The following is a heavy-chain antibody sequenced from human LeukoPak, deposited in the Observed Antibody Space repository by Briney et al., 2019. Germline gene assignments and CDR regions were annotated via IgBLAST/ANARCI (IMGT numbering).Heavy chain of an antibody. CDR2: VSSKSSTI. J-gene: IGHJ6*03. D-gene: IGHD2-15*01. CDR3: ARDVEIVVVVAVHMDV. CDR1: GFTFSSFS. V-gene: IGHV3-48*01. Sequence: GGSLRLSCAASGFTFSSFSLNWVRQAPGKGLEWVSYVSSKSSTIYYADSVKGRFTISRDNSKNTLYLQMNSLRAEDTAVYYCARDVEIVVVVAVHMDVWGKGTTVTVSS.